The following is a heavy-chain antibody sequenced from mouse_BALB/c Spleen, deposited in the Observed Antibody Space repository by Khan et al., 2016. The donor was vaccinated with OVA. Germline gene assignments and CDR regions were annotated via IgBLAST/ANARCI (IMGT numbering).Heavy chain of an antibody. V-gene: IGHV1-5*01. CDR2: IYPGNSDT. CDR3: TRRNGDVAWFAY. J-gene: IGHJ3*01. CDR1: GYTFTRSW. D-gene: IGHD4-1*01. Sequence: VQLKQSGTVLARPGASVKMSCKASGYTFTRSWMHWVKQRPGQGLEWIGAIYPGNSDTNYNEKFKGKAKLTAVTSTSTAYMELSSLTNEDSAVYYCTRRNGDVAWFAYWGQGTLVTVSA.